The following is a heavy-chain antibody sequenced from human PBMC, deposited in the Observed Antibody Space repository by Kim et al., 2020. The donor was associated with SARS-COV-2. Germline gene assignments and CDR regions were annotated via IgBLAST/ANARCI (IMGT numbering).Heavy chain of an antibody. CDR2: RV. Sequence: RVGYADSVKGRFTISRDNAKKSLFLQMNSLRPEDAALYYCVKDMNAGGADVWGQGTTVIVSS. V-gene: IGHV3-9*01. J-gene: IGHJ6*02. D-gene: IGHD1-26*01. CDR3: VKDMNAGGADV.